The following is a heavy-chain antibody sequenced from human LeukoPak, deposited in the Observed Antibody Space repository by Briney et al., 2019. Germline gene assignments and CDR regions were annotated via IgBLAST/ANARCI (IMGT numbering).Heavy chain of an antibody. CDR1: GFTFSNYA. V-gene: IGHV3-23*01. CDR3: TKGRWFVT. Sequence: GGSLRLFFAASGFTFSNYAMTWVRQAPGEGLEWLSFVTPNGDRTGYADSVKGRFTTSRDNSKDTLYLQMDRLRVEDTAVYYCTKGRWFVTWGQGTLVTVSS. CDR2: VTPNGDRT. J-gene: IGHJ5*02.